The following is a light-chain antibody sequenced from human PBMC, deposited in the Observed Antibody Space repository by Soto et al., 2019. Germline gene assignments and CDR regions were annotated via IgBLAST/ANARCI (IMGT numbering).Light chain of an antibody. Sequence: DIPMTQSPSSLSASVGDRVSITCRASQVVSAYLLWYQQTQGKAPKLLIYAESNLLSGVPSRFNGRGSRTKYTLNIISLQPEYVATYYFQQSYRTPHTFGHWTKLDTK. CDR3: QQSYRTPHT. CDR1: QVVSAY. CDR2: AES. V-gene: IGKV1-39*01. J-gene: IGKJ2*01.